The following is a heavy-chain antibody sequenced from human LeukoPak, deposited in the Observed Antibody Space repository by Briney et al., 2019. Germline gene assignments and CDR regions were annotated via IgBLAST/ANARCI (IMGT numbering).Heavy chain of an antibody. D-gene: IGHD5-24*01. V-gene: IGHV2-70*01. CDR1: GFSLSTSGMC. CDR2: IDWDDDK. J-gene: IGHJ3*02. Sequence: SGPALVKPTQTLTLTCTFSGFSLSTSGMCVSWIRQPPGKALEWLALIDWDDDKYYSTSLKTRLTISKDTSKNQVVLTMTNMDPVDTATYYCARIRDGYNLLHAFDIWGQGTMVTVSS. CDR3: ARIRDGYNLLHAFDI.